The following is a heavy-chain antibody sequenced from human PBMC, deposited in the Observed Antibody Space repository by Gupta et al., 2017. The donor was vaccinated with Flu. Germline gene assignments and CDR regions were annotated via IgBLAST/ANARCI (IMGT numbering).Heavy chain of an antibody. J-gene: IGHJ6*02. CDR3: AREPSGYYDFRSVFGMDV. CDR2: ISTYNGNT. V-gene: IGHV1-18*01. Sequence: GQGLEWMGWISTYNGNTHYAEKFQGRATMTTETSTSTAYMELRSLRYDDTAVYYCAREPSGYYDFRSVFGMDVWGQGTTVTVSS. D-gene: IGHD3-3*01.